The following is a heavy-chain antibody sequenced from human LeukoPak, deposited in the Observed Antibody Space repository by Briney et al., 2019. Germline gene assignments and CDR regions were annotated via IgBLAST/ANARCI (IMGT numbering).Heavy chain of an antibody. CDR2: MIPNSGNT. CDR3: ARGYYDILTGYTSWFDP. V-gene: IGHV1-8*01. Sequence: ASVKVSCKASGYTFTSYDINWVRQATGQGLEWMGWMIPNSGNTGYAQKFQGRVTMTRNTSISTAYMELSSLRSEDTAVYYCARGYYDILTGYTSWFDPWGQGTLVTVSS. J-gene: IGHJ5*02. D-gene: IGHD3-9*01. CDR1: GYTFTSYD.